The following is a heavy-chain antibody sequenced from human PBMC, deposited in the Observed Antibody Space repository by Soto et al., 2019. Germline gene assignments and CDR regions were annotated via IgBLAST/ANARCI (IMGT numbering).Heavy chain of an antibody. J-gene: IGHJ4*02. CDR1: GYTFTRYA. Sequence: ASVKVSCKASGYTFTRYAMHWVRQAPGQRLEWMGWINAGNGNTKYSQKFQGRVTITRDTSASTAYMELSSLRSEDTAVYYCARSSSWYVFDYWGQGTLVTVSS. CDR3: ARSSSWYVFDY. V-gene: IGHV1-3*01. D-gene: IGHD6-13*01. CDR2: INAGNGNT.